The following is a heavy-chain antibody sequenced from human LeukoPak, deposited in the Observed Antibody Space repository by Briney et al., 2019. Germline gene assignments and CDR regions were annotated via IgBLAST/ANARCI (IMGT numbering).Heavy chain of an antibody. V-gene: IGHV3-23*01. CDR2: ISGSGGST. D-gene: IGHD1-26*01. CDR1: GFTFSSYA. CDR3: AKEGTPSGSYAYYYYYMDV. J-gene: IGHJ6*03. Sequence: GGSLRLSCAASGFTFSSYAMSWVRQAPGKGLEWVSGISGSGGSTYYADSVKGRFTISRDNSRNTLSLQMNSLRAEDTAVYYCAKEGTPSGSYAYYYYYMDVWGKGTTVTVS.